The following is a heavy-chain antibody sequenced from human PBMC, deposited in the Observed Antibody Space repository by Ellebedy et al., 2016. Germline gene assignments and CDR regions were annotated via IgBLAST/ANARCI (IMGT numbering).Heavy chain of an antibody. CDR2: IYYSGTT. D-gene: IGHD1-14*01. Sequence: GSLRLSCTVSYDSISPYYWSWIRQPPGKGLEWIGYIYYSGTTNYNPSLKSRVTISLDTSKNQLSLKVRSVTAADTAMYYCASGPNQYFFDYWGQGTLVTVSS. CDR3: ASGPNQYFFDY. V-gene: IGHV4-59*01. J-gene: IGHJ4*02. CDR1: YDSISPYY.